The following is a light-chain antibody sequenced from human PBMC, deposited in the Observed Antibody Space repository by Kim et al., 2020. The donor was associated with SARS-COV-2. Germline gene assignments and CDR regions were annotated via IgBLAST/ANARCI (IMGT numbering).Light chain of an antibody. CDR2: EVT. Sequence: QSVPTSVTRTGSDVDNNKSVSWYQQNPSKAPNLIIYEVTKRPSGVPERFSGSKSGNTASLTVSGLQAEDEAEYYCSSYAGSNNYVSGTGTKVTVL. V-gene: IGLV2-8*01. CDR3: SSYAGSNNYV. CDR1: GSDVDNNKS. J-gene: IGLJ1*01.